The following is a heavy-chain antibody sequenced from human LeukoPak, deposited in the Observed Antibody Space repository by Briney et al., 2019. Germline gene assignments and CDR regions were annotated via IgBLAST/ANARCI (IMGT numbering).Heavy chain of an antibody. V-gene: IGHV4-39*01. CDR1: GGSISSSSYY. CDR3: ARLIWFGELSGYGMDV. Sequence: SETLSLTCTVSGGSISSSSYYWGWLRQPPGKGLEWIGSIYYRGSTYYNPPLKSRVTISVDTSKNQFSLKLSSVTAADTAVYYCARLIWFGELSGYGMDVWGQGTTVTVSS. D-gene: IGHD3-10*01. CDR2: IYYRGST. J-gene: IGHJ6*02.